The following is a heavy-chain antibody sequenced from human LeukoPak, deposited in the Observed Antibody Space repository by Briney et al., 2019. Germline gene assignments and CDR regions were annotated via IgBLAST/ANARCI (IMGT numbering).Heavy chain of an antibody. CDR3: ARDLDYNLDY. CDR2: INTDGGTA. Sequence: GGSLRLSCAASGFNFNDYYMSWIRQAPGKGLVWVSRINTDGGTANYAETVKGRFTIPRDNAKNTLYLQMNSLRVEDTAVYYCARDLDYNLDYWARETLDSVSS. V-gene: IGHV3-74*01. CDR1: GFNFNDYY. D-gene: IGHD4/OR15-4a*01. J-gene: IGHJ4*02.